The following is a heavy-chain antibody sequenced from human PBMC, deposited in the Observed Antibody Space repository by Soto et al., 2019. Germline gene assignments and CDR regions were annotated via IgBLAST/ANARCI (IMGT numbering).Heavy chain of an antibody. D-gene: IGHD2-15*01. CDR1: GGTFSSYT. CDR2: IIPILGIA. Sequence: QVQLVQSGAEVKKPGSSVKVSCKASGGTFSSYTISWVRQAPGQGLEWMGRIIPILGIANYAQKFQGRVTITADKYTSPAYLELSSLRSEDTAVYYCARLGYCSGGSCPLGFDYWGQGTLVTVSS. V-gene: IGHV1-69*02. J-gene: IGHJ4*02. CDR3: ARLGYCSGGSCPLGFDY.